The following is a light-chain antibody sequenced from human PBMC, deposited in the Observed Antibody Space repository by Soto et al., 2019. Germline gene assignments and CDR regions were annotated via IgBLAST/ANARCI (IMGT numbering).Light chain of an antibody. V-gene: IGKV3-15*01. Sequence: EIVMTQSPATLSMSAGERATLSCRASQSVTTNVAWYQQKPGQAPRLLFYGASTRATGIPARFSGSGSGTESTLTISSLQSEDFAVYFCQQFNNWPWTFGQGTKVDIK. CDR1: QSVTTN. CDR3: QQFNNWPWT. CDR2: GAS. J-gene: IGKJ1*01.